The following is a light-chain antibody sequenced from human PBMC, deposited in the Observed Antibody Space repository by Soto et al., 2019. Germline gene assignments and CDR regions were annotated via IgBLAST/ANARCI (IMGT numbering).Light chain of an antibody. CDR3: QQSYGSPGA. CDR1: QTINKY. Sequence: DIHLTQSPSSLSASVGDSVTITCRSSQTINKYLNWYQHRPGKAPKLLIYAASSLQTVVPTRFSGAGAGTFFTLLISNLQLEDVANYYCQQSYGSPGAFGRGTKVEI. CDR2: AAS. J-gene: IGKJ1*01. V-gene: IGKV1-39*01.